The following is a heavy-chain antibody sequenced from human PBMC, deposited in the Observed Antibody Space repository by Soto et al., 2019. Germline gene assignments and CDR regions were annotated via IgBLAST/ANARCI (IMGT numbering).Heavy chain of an antibody. V-gene: IGHV1-46*01. CDR1: GYTFTSYY. Sequence: GASVKVSCKASGYTFTSYYMHWVRQAPGQGLEGMGIINPSGGSTSYAQKFQGRVTMTRDTSTSTVYMELSSMRSEDTAVYYCAREGVYDHATRGFDYWGQGTLVTVSS. CDR3: AREGVYDHATRGFDY. J-gene: IGHJ4*02. D-gene: IGHD1-26*01. CDR2: INPSGGST.